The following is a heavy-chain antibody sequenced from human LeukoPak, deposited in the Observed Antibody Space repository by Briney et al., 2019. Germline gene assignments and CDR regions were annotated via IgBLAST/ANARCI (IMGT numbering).Heavy chain of an antibody. V-gene: IGHV3-33*01. J-gene: IGHJ4*02. CDR2: IWYDGSNK. CDR3: ARARGYSYGYYGY. D-gene: IGHD5-18*01. Sequence: SGYTFTTYSMHWVRQAPGQGLEWVAVIWYDGSNKYYADSVKGRFTISRDNSKNTLYLQMNSLRAEDTAVYYCARARGYSYGYYGYWGQGTLVTVSS. CDR1: GYTFTTYS.